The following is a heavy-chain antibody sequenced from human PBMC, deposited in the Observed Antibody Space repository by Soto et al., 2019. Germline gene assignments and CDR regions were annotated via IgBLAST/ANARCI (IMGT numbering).Heavy chain of an antibody. V-gene: IGHV1-2*02. D-gene: IGHD3-10*01. J-gene: IGHJ6*02. Sequence: AASVKVSCKASGYTFTGYYMHWVRQAPGQGLEWMGWINPNSGGTNYAQKFQGRVTMTRDTSISTAYMELSRLRSDDTAVYYCARDRKVRGVRPFYGMDVWGQGTTVTVSS. CDR3: ARDRKVRGVRPFYGMDV. CDR1: GYTFTGYY. CDR2: INPNSGGT.